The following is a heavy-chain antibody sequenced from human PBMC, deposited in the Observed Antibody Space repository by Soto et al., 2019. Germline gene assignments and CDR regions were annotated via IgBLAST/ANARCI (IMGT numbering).Heavy chain of an antibody. CDR2: ISGSGGST. CDR1: GFTLSNYG. Sequence: GGSLRLSCAASGFTLSNYGMTWVRQAPGKGLEWVSDISGSGGSTYYADSVKGRFTISRDNSKNTLYLQMNSLRAEDTAVYYCAKAGYSYGSFYYYYYMDVWGKGTTVTVSS. CDR3: AKAGYSYGSFYYYYYMDV. D-gene: IGHD5-18*01. V-gene: IGHV3-23*01. J-gene: IGHJ6*03.